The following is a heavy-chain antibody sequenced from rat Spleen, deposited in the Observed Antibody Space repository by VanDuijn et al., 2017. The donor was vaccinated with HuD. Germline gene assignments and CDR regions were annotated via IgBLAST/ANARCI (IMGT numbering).Heavy chain of an antibody. CDR3: ARLRYNPFDY. D-gene: IGHD1-5*01. J-gene: IGHJ2*01. CDR2: ISSDGSST. V-gene: IGHV5-29*01. Sequence: EVQLVESDGGLVQPGRSLKLSCAASGFTFSDFFMAWVRQAPAKGLEWVATISSDGSSTYYRDSVKGRFTISRDNAKNTQYLQMDSLRSEDTATYYCARLRYNPFDYWGQGVMVTVSS. CDR1: GFTFSDFF.